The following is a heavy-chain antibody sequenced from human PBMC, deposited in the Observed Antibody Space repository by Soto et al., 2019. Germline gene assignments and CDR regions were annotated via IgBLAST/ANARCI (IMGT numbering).Heavy chain of an antibody. D-gene: IGHD1-26*01. J-gene: IGHJ4*02. Sequence: SETLSLTCAVYVGSFSGFQWTWFRQPPGKGLEWIGEINDSGITEWIGEINHSGSTNYNPSLKSRVTISVDTSKNQFSLKLTSVTAADTAVYYCARAWGFNSGSYFLGYWGQGLLVTVSS. V-gene: IGHV4-34*01. CDR2: INHSGST. CDR1: VGSFSGFQ. CDR3: ARAWGFNSGSYFLGY.